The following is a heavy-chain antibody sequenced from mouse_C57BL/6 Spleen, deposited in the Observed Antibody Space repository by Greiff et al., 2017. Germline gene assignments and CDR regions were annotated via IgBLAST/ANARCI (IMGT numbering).Heavy chain of an antibody. V-gene: IGHV1-15*01. J-gene: IGHJ3*01. CDR2: IDPETGGT. D-gene: IGHD2-3*01. CDR3: TRSDDGYYPPFAY. Sequence: VQLQQSGAELVRPGASVTLSCKASGYTFTDYEMHWVKQTPVHGLEWIGAIDPETGGTAYNQKFKGKAILTADKSSITAYMGLRSLTSEDSAVYYCTRSDDGYYPPFAYWGQGTLVTVSA. CDR1: GYTFTDYE.